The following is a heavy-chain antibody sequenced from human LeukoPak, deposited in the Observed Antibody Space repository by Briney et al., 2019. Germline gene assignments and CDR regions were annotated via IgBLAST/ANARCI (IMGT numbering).Heavy chain of an antibody. J-gene: IGHJ2*01. D-gene: IGHD3-10*01. CDR2: IWENERNK. V-gene: IGHV3-33*03. CDR3: AKARGGQDWYFDL. Sequence: GRSLRLSCTAAGFNFSDYDMDWLRQAPGKGLEWVEFIWENERNKHYAGAVKGRFTISRDNSKTTLYLQMNSLRAEDTAVYYAAKARGGQDWYFDLWGRGALVTVSS. CDR1: GFNFSDYD.